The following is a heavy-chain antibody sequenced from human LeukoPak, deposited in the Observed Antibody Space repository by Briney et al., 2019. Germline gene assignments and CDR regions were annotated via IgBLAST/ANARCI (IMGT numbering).Heavy chain of an antibody. CDR3: ARESAARLSFDY. J-gene: IGHJ4*02. Sequence: RSSETLSLTCAVYGGSFSGYYWSWIRQPPGKGLEWIGYIYYSGSTNYNPSLKSRVTISVDTSKNQFSLKLSSVTAADTAVYYCARESAARLSFDYWGQGTLVTVSS. CDR2: IYYSGST. V-gene: IGHV4-59*01. D-gene: IGHD6-6*01. CDR1: GGSFSGYY.